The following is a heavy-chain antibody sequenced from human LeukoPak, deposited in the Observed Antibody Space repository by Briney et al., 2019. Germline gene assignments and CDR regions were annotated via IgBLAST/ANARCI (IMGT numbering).Heavy chain of an antibody. Sequence: ASVKVSCRISGFGLSVLSIHWMRQAPGKGLEWMGGFDPEDGETIYAQKFQGRVTMTEDTSTDTAYMELSSLRSEDTAVYYCATVLLEPDAFDIWGQGTMVTVSS. CDR3: ATVLLEPDAFDI. CDR2: FDPEDGET. D-gene: IGHD3-3*01. V-gene: IGHV1-24*01. J-gene: IGHJ3*02. CDR1: GFGLSVLS.